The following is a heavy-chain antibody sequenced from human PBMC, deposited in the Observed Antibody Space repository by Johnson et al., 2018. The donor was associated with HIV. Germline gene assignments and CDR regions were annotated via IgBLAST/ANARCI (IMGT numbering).Heavy chain of an antibody. V-gene: IGHV3-20*04. CDR1: GFTFDDYD. J-gene: IGHJ3*02. Sequence: VQLVESGGGLIQPGGSLRLSCAASGFTFDDYDLSWVRQAPGKGLAGVSGINWNGGSTGYADSVKGRFTISRDNAKNSLYLRMSGLRAEDTAFYYCARAVGGSDGGAFDIWGHGTVVTVAS. CDR2: INWNGGST. D-gene: IGHD1-26*01. CDR3: ARAVGGSDGGAFDI.